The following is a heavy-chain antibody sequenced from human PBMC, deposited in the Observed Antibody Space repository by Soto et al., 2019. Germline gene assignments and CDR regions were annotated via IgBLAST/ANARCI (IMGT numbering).Heavy chain of an antibody. CDR1: GFTFKTYN. D-gene: IGHD6-19*01. CDR2: IGTSGTPV. Sequence: EVQLEESGGALVQPGGSLRLSCAASGFTFKTYNMNWVRQAPGKGLEWVSYIGTSGTPVYYADSVKGRFTISRDNAKNSLFLQMHSLRDEDTSLYFCARDPSPDRSGCYYFDYWGQGTLVTVSS. CDR3: ARDPSPDRSGCYYFDY. V-gene: IGHV3-48*02. J-gene: IGHJ4*02.